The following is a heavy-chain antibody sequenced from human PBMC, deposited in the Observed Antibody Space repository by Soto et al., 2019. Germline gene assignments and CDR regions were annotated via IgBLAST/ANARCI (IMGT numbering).Heavy chain of an antibody. CDR2: IIPIFGTA. D-gene: IGHD3-22*01. CDR1: GGTFSSYA. Sequence: QVQLVQSGADVKKPGASVKVSCKASGGTFSSYAISWVRQSPGQGLEWMGGIIPIFGTANYAQKFQGRVTITADESTSTAYMELSSLRSEDTAVYYCARAFGSNYYDSSGPYYYFDYWGQGALVTVSS. J-gene: IGHJ4*02. CDR3: ARAFGSNYYDSSGPYYYFDY. V-gene: IGHV1-69*01.